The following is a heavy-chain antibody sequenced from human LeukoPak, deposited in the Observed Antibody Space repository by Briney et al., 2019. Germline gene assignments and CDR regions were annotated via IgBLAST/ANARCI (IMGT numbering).Heavy chain of an antibody. CDR2: IYPGDSDT. CDR1: GYNFTIYW. Sequence: GESLKISCKGSGYNFTIYWIGWVRQMPGKGLEWMGIIYPGDSDTRYSPSFQGQVTISADKSISTAYLQWSSLKASDTAMYYCARRIAAAGTNWFDPWGQGTLVTVSS. D-gene: IGHD6-13*01. CDR3: ARRIAAAGTNWFDP. V-gene: IGHV5-51*01. J-gene: IGHJ5*02.